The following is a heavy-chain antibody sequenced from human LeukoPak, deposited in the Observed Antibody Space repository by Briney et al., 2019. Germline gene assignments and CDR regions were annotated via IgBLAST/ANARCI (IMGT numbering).Heavy chain of an antibody. J-gene: IGHJ4*02. CDR1: GGSISSYY. D-gene: IGHD6-6*01. CDR2: IYDSGST. V-gene: IGHV4-59*01. CDR3: ARAGSKTFYSSSSVLDY. Sequence: TETLSLTCTVSGGSISSYYWSWIRQPPGKGLEWIGYIYDSGSTNYNPSLKSRVTISVDTSKNQFSLKLSSVTAADTAVYYCARAGSKTFYSSSSVLDYWGQGTLVTVSS.